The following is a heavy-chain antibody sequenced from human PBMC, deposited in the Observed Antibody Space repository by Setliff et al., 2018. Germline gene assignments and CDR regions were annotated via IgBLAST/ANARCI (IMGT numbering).Heavy chain of an antibody. D-gene: IGHD3-16*02. CDR3: ARFETLGDLSLYGLLFDP. CDR1: GSSLTSSNW. CDR2: IFHSGST. V-gene: IGHV4-4*02. Sequence: SETLSLTCGVSGSSLTSSNWWSWVRQAPGKGLEWVGQIFHSGSTHFNPSLKSRLTMSVDQSKNQFSLGLRSVTAADTSVYYCARFETLGDLSLYGLLFDPWGQETLVTVS. J-gene: IGHJ5*02.